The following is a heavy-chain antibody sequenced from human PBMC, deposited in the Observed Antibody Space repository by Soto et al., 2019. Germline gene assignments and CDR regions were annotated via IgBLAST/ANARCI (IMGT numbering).Heavy chain of an antibody. CDR2: IRSKANSYAT. CDR3: TRHYMVRGVTNYYYHGMDV. Sequence: GGSLRLSCAASGFTFSGSAMHWVRQASGKGLEWVGRIRSKANSYATAYAASVKGRFTISRDDSKNTAYLQMNSLKTEDTAVYYRTRHYMVRGVTNYYYHGMDVWGQGTSVTVSS. CDR1: GFTFSGSA. D-gene: IGHD3-10*01. V-gene: IGHV3-73*01. J-gene: IGHJ6*02.